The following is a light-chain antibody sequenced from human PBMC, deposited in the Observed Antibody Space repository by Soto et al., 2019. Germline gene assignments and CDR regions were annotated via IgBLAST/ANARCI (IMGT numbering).Light chain of an antibody. CDR1: SSDVGGYNY. CDR2: EVS. J-gene: IGLJ3*02. Sequence: QSVLTQPASVSGSPGQSITISCTGTSSDVGGYNYVSWYQQHPGKAPKLMIYEVSNRPSGVSNRFSGSKSGNTASLTISRLQAEDVADYYCSSYTSSSILDWVFGGGTKLTVL. V-gene: IGLV2-14*01. CDR3: SSYTSSSILDWV.